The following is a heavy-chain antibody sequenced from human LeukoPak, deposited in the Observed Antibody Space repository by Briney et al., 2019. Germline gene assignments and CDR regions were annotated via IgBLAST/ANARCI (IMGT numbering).Heavy chain of an antibody. D-gene: IGHD5-12*01. Sequence: GASVKVSCKASGYTFTSYDINWVRQATGQGLEWMGWMNPNSGNTGYAQKFQGRVTITRNTSISTAYKELSSLRSEDTAVYYCARGKGGYDPSDYWGQGTLVTVSS. CDR2: MNPNSGNT. CDR1: GYTFTSYD. J-gene: IGHJ4*02. V-gene: IGHV1-8*03. CDR3: ARGKGGYDPSDY.